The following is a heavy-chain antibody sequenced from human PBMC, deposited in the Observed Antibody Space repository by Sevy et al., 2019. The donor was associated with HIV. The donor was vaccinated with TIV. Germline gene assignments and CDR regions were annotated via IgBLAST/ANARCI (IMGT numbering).Heavy chain of an antibody. CDR2: IYSGGST. V-gene: IGHV3-53*01. D-gene: IGHD4-17*01. CDR1: GFTVSSNY. CDR3: ARDLDYGDMDY. Sequence: GGSLRLSCAASGFTVSSNYMNWVRQAPGKGLEWVSVIYSGGSTYYADSVKGRFTISRDNSKNTLYLQMNSLRAEDTAVYYCARDLDYGDMDYWGQGTLVTVSS. J-gene: IGHJ4*02.